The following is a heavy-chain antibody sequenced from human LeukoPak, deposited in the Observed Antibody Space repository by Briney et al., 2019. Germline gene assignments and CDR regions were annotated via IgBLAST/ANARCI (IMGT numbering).Heavy chain of an antibody. J-gene: IGHJ4*02. V-gene: IGHV4-4*07. Sequence: SETLSLTCTVSGASISGYSWSWIRQPAGKGLEWIGRIYTSGSTNYNPSLKSRVTMSVDTSKNHYSLKLSSVTAADTAVYYCARDRVGDYFDSWGQGTLVTVSS. CDR1: GASISGYS. CDR2: IYTSGST. CDR3: ARDRVGDYFDS. D-gene: IGHD3-16*01.